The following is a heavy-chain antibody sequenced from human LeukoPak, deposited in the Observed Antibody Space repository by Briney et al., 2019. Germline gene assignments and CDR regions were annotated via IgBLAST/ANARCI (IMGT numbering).Heavy chain of an antibody. V-gene: IGHV3-30*18. CDR1: GFTFSSYG. J-gene: IGHJ4*02. D-gene: IGHD6-13*01. CDR3: VKDSGSSWFGGDSL. CDR2: ISYDGYNK. Sequence: GRSLRLSCAASGFTFSSYGMHWVRQAPGKGLEWVALISYDGYNKNYADSVKGRFAISRDDSKNTLYLQMNSLSAEDTAVYFCVKDSGSSWFGGDSLWGQGTLVTVSS.